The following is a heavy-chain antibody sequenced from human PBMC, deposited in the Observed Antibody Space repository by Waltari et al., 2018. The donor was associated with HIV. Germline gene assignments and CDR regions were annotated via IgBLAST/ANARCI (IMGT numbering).Heavy chain of an antibody. CDR2: LCTSSSYI. Sequence: EVQLVESGGGLVKPGGSLRLSCAASGFSFSNYSMNWVRQTPGKGLEGLSSLCTSSSYIYYADSAKGRFTISRDNAKNSLYLEMSSLRGEDTAIYYCARGTYNDFWSGYYTRPSYFDYWGQGTLVTVSS. CDR1: GFSFSNYS. D-gene: IGHD3-3*01. V-gene: IGHV3-21*03. CDR3: ARGTYNDFWSGYYTRPSYFDY. J-gene: IGHJ4*02.